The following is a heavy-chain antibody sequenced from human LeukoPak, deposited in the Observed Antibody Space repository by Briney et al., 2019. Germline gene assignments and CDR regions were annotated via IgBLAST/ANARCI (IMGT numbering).Heavy chain of an antibody. J-gene: IGHJ5*02. V-gene: IGHV4-4*07. CDR3: ARRKYYDSSGLTAWLDP. CDR2: INNNGRA. CDR1: GDFIGTKY. D-gene: IGHD3-22*01. Sequence: SETLSLTCSVSGDFIGTKYLNWIRQPAGKGLEWIGRINNNGRAHYNVSLQRRVTMSVDPSKKQFSLLMYSVTAADTAVYYCARRKYYDSSGLTAWLDPWGQGTLVTVSS.